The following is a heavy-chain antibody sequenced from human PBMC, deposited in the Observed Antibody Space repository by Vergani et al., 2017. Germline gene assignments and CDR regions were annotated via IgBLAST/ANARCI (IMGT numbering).Heavy chain of an antibody. V-gene: IGHV1-69*01. CDR2: IIPIFGTA. CDR3: ARVCNRSYYYYYYYMDV. D-gene: IGHD1-14*01. CDR1: GGTFSSYA. J-gene: IGHJ6*03. Sequence: QVQLVQSGAEVKKPGSSVKVSCKASGGTFSSYAISWVRQAPGQGLEWMGGIIPIFGTANYAQKFQGRVTITADESTSTDYMELSSLISEDTAVYYCARVCNRSYYYYYYYMDVWGKGTTVTVSS.